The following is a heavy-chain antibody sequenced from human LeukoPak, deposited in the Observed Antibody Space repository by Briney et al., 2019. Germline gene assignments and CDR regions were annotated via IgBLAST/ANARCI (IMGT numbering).Heavy chain of an antibody. CDR3: STDAGYCNSTTCSYYFDY. J-gene: IGHJ4*02. CDR2: FDPENGEI. V-gene: IGHV1-24*01. Sequence: ASVKVSCKVSGSTLTELSLHWVRQAPGKGLEWVGVFDPENGEIINAQKFQGRVPITVDRSGDTAYMQLSSLRSEDTAVDYCSTDAGYCNSTTCSYYFDYWGQGTLVTVSS. CDR1: GSTLTELS. D-gene: IGHD2/OR15-2a*01.